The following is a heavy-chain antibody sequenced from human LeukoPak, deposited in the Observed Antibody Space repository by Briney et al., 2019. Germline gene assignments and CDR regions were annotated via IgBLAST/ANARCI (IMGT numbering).Heavy chain of an antibody. CDR3: AKARITMVRGLDY. V-gene: IGHV3-30*18. Sequence: GGSLRLSCAASGFTVSSNYMSWVRQAPGKGLEWVAVISYDGSNKYYADSVKGRFTISRDNSKNTLYLQMNSLRAEDTAVYYCAKARITMVRGLDYWGQGTLVTVSS. CDR1: GFTVSSNY. J-gene: IGHJ4*02. D-gene: IGHD3-10*01. CDR2: ISYDGSNK.